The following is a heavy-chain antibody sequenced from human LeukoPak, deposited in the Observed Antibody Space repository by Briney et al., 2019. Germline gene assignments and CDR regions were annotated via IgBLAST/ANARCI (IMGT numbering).Heavy chain of an antibody. CDR1: GFTFSSCA. CDR2: ISSNGGST. V-gene: IGHV3-64*01. D-gene: IGHD3-10*01. J-gene: IGHJ4*02. CDR3: ATSNSGSLKLDY. Sequence: GGSLRLSCAASGFTFSSCAMHWVRQAPGKGLEYVSAISSNGGSTYYANSVKGRFTISRDNSKNTLYLQMGSLRAEDMAVYYCATSNSGSLKLDYWGQGTLVTVSS.